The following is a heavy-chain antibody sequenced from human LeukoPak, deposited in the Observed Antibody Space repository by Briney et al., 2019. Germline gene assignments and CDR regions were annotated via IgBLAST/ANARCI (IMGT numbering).Heavy chain of an antibody. Sequence: GESLKISCKGSGYSFTTYWTGWVRQMPGKGLEWMGIIYPGDSDTRYSPSFQGQVTISADKSISTAYLQWSSLKASDTAMYYCARRNDFWSGFSYGMDVWGQGTTVTVSS. CDR3: ARRNDFWSGFSYGMDV. CDR1: GYSFTTYW. J-gene: IGHJ6*02. CDR2: IYPGDSDT. V-gene: IGHV5-51*01. D-gene: IGHD3-3*01.